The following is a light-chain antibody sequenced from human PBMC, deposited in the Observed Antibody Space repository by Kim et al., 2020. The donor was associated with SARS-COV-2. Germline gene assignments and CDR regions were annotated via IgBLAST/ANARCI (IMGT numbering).Light chain of an antibody. V-gene: IGLV4-69*01. CDR2: LNSDGSH. J-gene: IGLJ3*02. CDR3: QTWGTGIWV. CDR1: SGHRSYA. Sequence: ASVKLTCPLSSGHRSYAIAWHQQQPEKGPGYLMKLNSDGSHSKGDGIPDRFSGSSSGAERYLTISSLQSEDEADYYCQTWGTGIWVFGGGTKVTVL.